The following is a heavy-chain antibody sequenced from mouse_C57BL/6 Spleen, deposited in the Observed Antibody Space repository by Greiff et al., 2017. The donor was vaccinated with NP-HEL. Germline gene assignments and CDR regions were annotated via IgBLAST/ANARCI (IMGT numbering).Heavy chain of an antibody. CDR3: ARRYGSRYSFAY. Sequence: QVQLQQSGAELVKPGASVKMSCTASGYTFTTYPIEWMKQNHGKSLEWIGNFHPYNDDSKYNEKFKGKATLTVEKSSSTVYLELSRLTADDSAVYYGARRYGSRYSFAYWGQGTLVTVSA. V-gene: IGHV1-47*01. CDR2: FHPYNDDS. CDR1: GYTFTTYP. D-gene: IGHD1-1*01. J-gene: IGHJ3*01.